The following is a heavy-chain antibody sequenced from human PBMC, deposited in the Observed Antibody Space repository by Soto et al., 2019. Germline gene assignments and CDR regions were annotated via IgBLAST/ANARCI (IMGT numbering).Heavy chain of an antibody. D-gene: IGHD3-10*01. CDR1: GYTFTSYG. V-gene: IGHV1-18*01. Sequence: ASVKVSCKASGYTFTSYGISWVRQAPGQGLEWMGWISAYNGNTNYAQKLQDRVTMTTDTAASTAYMELRSLGSDDTAVYYCARDGPMDRAFDIWGQGTMVTVSS. J-gene: IGHJ3*02. CDR2: ISAYNGNT. CDR3: ARDGPMDRAFDI.